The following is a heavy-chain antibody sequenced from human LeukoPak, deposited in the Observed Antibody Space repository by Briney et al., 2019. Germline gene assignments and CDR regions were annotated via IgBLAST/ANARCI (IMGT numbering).Heavy chain of an antibody. Sequence: GESLKISCQGSEYSFATYWIAWLRQMPGKGLEWMGIIYPSDSDTRYSPSFQGQVTISADKSIKTAYLQWSSLKASDTAMYYCARPLQGIVGATGFDYWGQGTLVTISS. CDR2: IYPSDSDT. V-gene: IGHV5-51*01. CDR3: ARPLQGIVGATGFDY. D-gene: IGHD1-26*01. CDR1: EYSFATYW. J-gene: IGHJ4*02.